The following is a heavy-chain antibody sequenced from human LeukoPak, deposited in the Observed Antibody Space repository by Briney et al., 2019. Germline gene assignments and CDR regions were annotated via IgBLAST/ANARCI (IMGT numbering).Heavy chain of an antibody. D-gene: IGHD3-22*01. CDR2: ISSSSSYI. CDR1: GFTFSSYS. J-gene: IGHJ6*02. V-gene: IGHV3-21*01. CDR3: ARVHITMIVGNGMDV. Sequence: GGSLRLSCAASGFTFSSYSMNWVRQAPGKGLEWVSSISSSSSYIYYADSVKGRFTISRDNAKNPLYLQMNSLRAEDTAVYYCARVHITMIVGNGMDVWGQGTTVTVSS.